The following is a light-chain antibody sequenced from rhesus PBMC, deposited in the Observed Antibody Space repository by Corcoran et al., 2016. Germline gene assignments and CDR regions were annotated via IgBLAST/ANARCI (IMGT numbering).Light chain of an antibody. Sequence: DIQMTQSPSSLSASIGDRVTITCQASQDITNNLAWYQQKPGKGPNLLIYKASTLNSGVPSRFSGSGTGTDFTLTISSLQPEDYASYYCKHDYGTPLYSFGQGTKVEIK. J-gene: IGKJ2*01. CDR1: QDITNN. CDR2: KAS. V-gene: IGKV1-25*01. CDR3: KHDYGTPLYS.